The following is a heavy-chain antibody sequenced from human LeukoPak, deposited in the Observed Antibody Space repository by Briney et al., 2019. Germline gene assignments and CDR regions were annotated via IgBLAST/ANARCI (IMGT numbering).Heavy chain of an antibody. Sequence: GRSLRLSCAASGFTFSSYGMHWVRQAPGKGLEWVAVISYDGSNKYYADSVKGRFTISRDNSKNTLYLQMNSLRAEDTAVYYCANPKFTSKSSDYWGQGTLVTVSS. D-gene: IGHD2-2*01. J-gene: IGHJ4*02. CDR2: ISYDGSNK. CDR3: ANPKFTSKSSDY. V-gene: IGHV3-30*18. CDR1: GFTFSSYG.